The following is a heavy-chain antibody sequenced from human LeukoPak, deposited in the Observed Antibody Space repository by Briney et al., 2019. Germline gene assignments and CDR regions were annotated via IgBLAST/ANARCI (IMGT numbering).Heavy chain of an antibody. D-gene: IGHD2-21*02. Sequence: GASVKVSCKASGYTFTDHYMHWVRQAPGQGLEWMGFINPKTGATRYAQKFQGSITVTRDTSVNTAYMELSGLGPDDTATYYCVRVAYCGANCYYYVDSWGQGTLVTVSS. CDR1: GYTFTDHY. CDR3: VRVAYCGANCYYYVDS. J-gene: IGHJ4*02. V-gene: IGHV1-2*02. CDR2: INPKTGAT.